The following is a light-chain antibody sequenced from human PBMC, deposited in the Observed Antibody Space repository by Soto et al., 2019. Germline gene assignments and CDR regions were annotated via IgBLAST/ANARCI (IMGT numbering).Light chain of an antibody. CDR1: QSIGRH. CDR3: QQSHTTSWT. J-gene: IGKJ1*01. CDR2: AAS. Sequence: DIQMTQSPSSLSASVGDRVTITCRASQSIGRHLNWYQQKSGKAPRLLIYAASSLQSEVPSRFSGSAAGTDFTRTSSRLQREDFATYYGQQSHTTSWTFGQGTKVEIK. V-gene: IGKV1-39*01.